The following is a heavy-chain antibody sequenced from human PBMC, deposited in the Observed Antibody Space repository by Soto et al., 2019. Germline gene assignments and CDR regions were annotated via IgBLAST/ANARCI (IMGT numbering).Heavy chain of an antibody. CDR2: ISGSGGST. Sequence: GGSLRLSCAASGFTFSSYAMSWVRQAPGKGLEWVSAISGSGGSTYYADSVKGRFTISRDNSKNTLYLQMNSLRAEDTAVYYCAKDPVVVTAIRGFDPWGQGPLVTVST. D-gene: IGHD2-21*02. CDR3: AKDPVVVTAIRGFDP. CDR1: GFTFSSYA. V-gene: IGHV3-23*01. J-gene: IGHJ5*02.